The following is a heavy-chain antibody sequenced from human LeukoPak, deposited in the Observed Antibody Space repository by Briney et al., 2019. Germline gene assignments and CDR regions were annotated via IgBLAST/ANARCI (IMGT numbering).Heavy chain of an antibody. J-gene: IGHJ4*02. CDR2: INAGNGNT. V-gene: IGHV1-3*03. CDR1: GYTFTSYA. CDR3: ARDARLSAQQLVPAYYFDY. Sequence: ASVKVSCKASGYTFTSYARHWVRQAPGQRLEWMGWINAGNGNTKYSQEFQGRVTITRDTSASTAYMELSSLRSEDMAVYYCARDARLSAQQLVPAYYFDYWGQGTLVTVSS. D-gene: IGHD6-13*01.